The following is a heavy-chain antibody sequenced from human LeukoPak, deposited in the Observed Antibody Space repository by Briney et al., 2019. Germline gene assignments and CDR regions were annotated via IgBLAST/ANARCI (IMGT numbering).Heavy chain of an antibody. J-gene: IGHJ4*02. CDR3: AREMGHDLTEFDS. V-gene: IGHV3-11*06. Sequence: GRFTISRDNAKNSLYLQMNNLRAEDTAVYYCAREMGHDLTEFDSWGQGTLVTVSS. D-gene: IGHD3-3*01.